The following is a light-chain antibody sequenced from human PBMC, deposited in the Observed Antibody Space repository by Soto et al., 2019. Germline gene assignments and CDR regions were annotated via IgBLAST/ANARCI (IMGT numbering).Light chain of an antibody. Sequence: ENVLTQSPGTLSLSPGERATLSCRASQSVSNRFVAWYQQKPGQAPRLLIYHASTRATGIPDRFSGSGSGTDFTLTISRLEPEDFAVYYCQEHGSSPPLTFGGGIKVEIK. V-gene: IGKV3-20*01. CDR2: HAS. CDR3: QEHGSSPPLT. J-gene: IGKJ4*01. CDR1: QSVSNRF.